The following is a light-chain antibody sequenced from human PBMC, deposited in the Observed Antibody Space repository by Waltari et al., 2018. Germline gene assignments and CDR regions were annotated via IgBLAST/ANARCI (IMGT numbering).Light chain of an antibody. Sequence: ELVLTQSPGTLSLSLGERATVSCRTSQSVSRALAWYQQKPGQAPRLLIYGASTRATGIPDRFSGSGSGTDFSLTISRLGPDDFAVYYCQHYLRLPVTFGQGTTVEI. CDR2: GAS. CDR1: QSVSRA. J-gene: IGKJ1*01. V-gene: IGKV3-20*01. CDR3: QHYLRLPVT.